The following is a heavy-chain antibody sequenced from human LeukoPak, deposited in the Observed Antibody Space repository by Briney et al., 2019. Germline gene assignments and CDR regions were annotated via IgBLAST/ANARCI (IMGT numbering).Heavy chain of an antibody. J-gene: IGHJ4*02. V-gene: IGHV4-4*02. Sequence: SETLSLTCAVSGGSISSSNWWSWVRQPPGKGLEWIGEIYHSGSTNYNPSLKSRVTISVDTSKNQFSLKLSSVTAADTAVYYCARQRAAAGLPFDYWGQGTLVTVSS. CDR1: GGSISSSNW. CDR3: ARQRAAAGLPFDY. CDR2: IYHSGST. D-gene: IGHD6-13*01.